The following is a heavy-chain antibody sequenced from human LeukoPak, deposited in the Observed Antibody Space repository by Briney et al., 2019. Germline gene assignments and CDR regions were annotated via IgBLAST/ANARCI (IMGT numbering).Heavy chain of an antibody. D-gene: IGHD6-19*01. CDR2: ISSSGSTI. CDR3: ARADKYSSGFLFDY. Sequence: GGSLRLSCAASGFTFSDYYMSWIRQAPGKGLEWVSYISSSGSTIYYADSVKGRFTISRDNAKNSLYLQTNSLRAEDTAVYYCARADKYSSGFLFDYWGQGILVTVSS. J-gene: IGHJ4*02. V-gene: IGHV3-11*01. CDR1: GFTFSDYY.